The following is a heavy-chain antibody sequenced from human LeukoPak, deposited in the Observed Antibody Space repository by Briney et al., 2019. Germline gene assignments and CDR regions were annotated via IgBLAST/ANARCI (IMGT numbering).Heavy chain of an antibody. D-gene: IGHD5-12*01. Sequence: SETLSLTCTVSGYSISSGYYWGWIRQPPGKGLEWIGSIYHSGSTYYNPSLKSRVTISVDTSTNQFSLKLSSVTAADTAVYYCASTRDIVATIDAFDIWGQGTMVTVSS. V-gene: IGHV4-38-2*02. CDR3: ASTRDIVATIDAFDI. CDR1: GYSISSGYY. CDR2: IYHSGST. J-gene: IGHJ3*02.